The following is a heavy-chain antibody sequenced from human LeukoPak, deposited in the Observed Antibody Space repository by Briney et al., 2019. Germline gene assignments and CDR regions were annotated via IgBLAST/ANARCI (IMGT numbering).Heavy chain of an antibody. Sequence: SETLSLTCGVSGGCIDITNYWSWVRQAPGKGLEWIGEISHSGTTNYNPSLRSRVTMFLDRANNQFSLSLTSVTAADSAVYYCTRENRPFCPFAYWGQGVLVTVSS. CDR3: TRENRPFCPFAY. D-gene: IGHD2/OR15-2a*01. CDR2: ISHSGTT. CDR1: GGCIDITNY. J-gene: IGHJ4*02. V-gene: IGHV4-4*02.